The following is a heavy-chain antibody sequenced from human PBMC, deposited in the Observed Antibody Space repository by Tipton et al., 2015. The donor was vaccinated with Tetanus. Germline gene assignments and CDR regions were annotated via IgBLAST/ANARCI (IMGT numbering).Heavy chain of an antibody. CDR1: GFVFSNYR. J-gene: IGHJ4*02. V-gene: IGHV3-21*01. Sequence: SLRLSCEVSGFVFSNYRMNWVRQAPGKGLEWVSSISSTSSYIYYADSVKGRFTISRDNAKSSLFLQMNSPRADDTAVYYCASGATLDYWGQGTLVTVSS. CDR2: ISSTSSYI. CDR3: ASGATLDY.